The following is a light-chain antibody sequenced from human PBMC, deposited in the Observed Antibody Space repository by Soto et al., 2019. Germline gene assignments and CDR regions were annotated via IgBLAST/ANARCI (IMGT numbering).Light chain of an antibody. Sequence: EIVLTQSPGTLSLSPGERATLSCRASQSLGSSYLAWYQQKPGQTLRLLISGASSRATGITDRFSGSGSGTDFTLTISRLEPEDFAVYYCQHYGSPPPTFGQGTKVEIK. CDR1: QSLGSSY. J-gene: IGKJ1*01. CDR2: GAS. V-gene: IGKV3-20*01. CDR3: QHYGSPPPT.